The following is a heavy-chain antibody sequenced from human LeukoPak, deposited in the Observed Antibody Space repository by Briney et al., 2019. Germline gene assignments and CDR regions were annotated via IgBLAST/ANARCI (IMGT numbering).Heavy chain of an antibody. CDR2: IIPIFGIA. CDR3: ARVGSSWSTAFDY. V-gene: IGHV1-69*04. D-gene: IGHD6-13*01. CDR1: GGTFSSYA. J-gene: IGHJ4*02. Sequence: GASVKVSCKASGGTFSSYAISWVRQAPGQGLEWMGRIIPIFGIANYAQKSQGRVTITADKSTSTAYMELSSLRSEDTAVYYCARVGSSWSTAFDYWGQGTLVTVSS.